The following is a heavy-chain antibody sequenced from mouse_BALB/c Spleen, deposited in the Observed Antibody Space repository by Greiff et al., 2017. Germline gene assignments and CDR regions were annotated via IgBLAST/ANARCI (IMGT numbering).Heavy chain of an antibody. CDR2: IWAGGST. J-gene: IGHJ4*01. Sequence: VKLMESGPGLVAPSQSLSITCTVSGFSLTSYGVHWVRQPPGKGLEWLGVIWAGGSTNYNSALMSRLSISKDNSKSQVFLKMNSLQTDDTAMYYCARGGYDEDYYAMDYWGQGTSVTVSS. CDR1: GFSLTSYG. CDR3: ARGGYDEDYYAMDY. V-gene: IGHV2-9*02. D-gene: IGHD2-2*01.